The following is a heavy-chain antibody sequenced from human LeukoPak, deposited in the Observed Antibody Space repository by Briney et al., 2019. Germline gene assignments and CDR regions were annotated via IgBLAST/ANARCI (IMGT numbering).Heavy chain of an antibody. CDR1: GFSFSNYG. Sequence: GGSLRLSCAASGFSFSNYGMHWVRQAPGKGLEWVAFIRYDGTTKNYIDSVKGRFTISRDNAKNSLYLQMNSLRAEDTAVYYCARTYGDYYYMDVWGKGTTVTVSS. CDR2: IRYDGTTK. V-gene: IGHV3-30*02. D-gene: IGHD4-17*01. CDR3: ARTYGDYYYMDV. J-gene: IGHJ6*03.